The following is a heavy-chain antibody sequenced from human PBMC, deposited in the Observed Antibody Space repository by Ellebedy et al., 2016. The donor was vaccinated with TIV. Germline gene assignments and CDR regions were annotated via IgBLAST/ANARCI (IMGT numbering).Heavy chain of an antibody. D-gene: IGHD6-13*01. CDR3: ARGKSSSWYHY. V-gene: IGHV1-8*03. Sequence: AASVKVSCKASGYTFTSYDINWVRQATGQGLEWMGWMNPNSGNTDYAQKFQGRVTITRNTSISPDYMELSSLRAEDTAVYYSARGKSSSWYHYWGQGTLVTVSS. J-gene: IGHJ4*02. CDR2: MNPNSGNT. CDR1: GYTFTSYD.